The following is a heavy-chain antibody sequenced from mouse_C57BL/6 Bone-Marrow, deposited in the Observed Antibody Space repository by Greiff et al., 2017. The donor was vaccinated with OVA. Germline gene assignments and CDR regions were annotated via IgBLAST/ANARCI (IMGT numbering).Heavy chain of an antibody. CDR3: ARRACSPNWYFDV. CDR2: INPSSGYT. V-gene: IGHV1-7*01. J-gene: IGHJ1*03. CDR1: GYTFTSYW. D-gene: IGHD1-1*01. Sequence: VQLQQSGAELAKPGASVKLSCKASGYTFTSYWMHWVKQRPGQGLEWIGYINPSSGYTKYNQKFKDKATLTADKSSSTAYMQLSSLTYEDSAVYDCARRACSPNWYFDVWGTGTTVTVSS.